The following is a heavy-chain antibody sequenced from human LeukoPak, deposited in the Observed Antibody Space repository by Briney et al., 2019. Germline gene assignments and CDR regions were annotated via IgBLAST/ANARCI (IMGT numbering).Heavy chain of an antibody. D-gene: IGHD5-12*01. CDR2: IKQDGSEK. J-gene: IGHJ4*02. V-gene: IGHV3-7*01. CDR3: ARGIVATSV. CDR1: GFTFSSYL. Sequence: PGGSLRLSCAASGFTFSSYLMSWVRQAPGKGLEWVANIKQDGSEKYYVDSVKGRFTISRDNAKNSLYLQMNSLRAEDTAVYYCARGIVATSVWGQGTLVTVSS.